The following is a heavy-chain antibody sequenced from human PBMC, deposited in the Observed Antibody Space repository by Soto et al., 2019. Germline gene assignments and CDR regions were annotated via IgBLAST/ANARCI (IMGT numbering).Heavy chain of an antibody. CDR3: ARDRDRYCRSTSCYTGGAFDI. CDR1: GGTFSSYA. V-gene: IGHV1-69*01. Sequence: QVQLVQSGAEVKKTGSSVNVSCKASGGTFSSYAISWVRQAPGQGLEWMGGIIPIFGTANYAQKFQGRVTITADESTSTAYMELSSLRSEDTAVYYCARDRDRYCRSTSCYTGGAFDIWGQETMVTVSS. J-gene: IGHJ3*02. D-gene: IGHD2-2*02. CDR2: IIPIFGTA.